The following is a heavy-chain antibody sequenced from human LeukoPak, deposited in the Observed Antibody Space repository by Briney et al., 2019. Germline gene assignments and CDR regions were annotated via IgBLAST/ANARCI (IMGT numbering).Heavy chain of an antibody. CDR2: IASETYGGSA. V-gene: IGHV3-49*04. CDR1: GFTFGDYA. Sequence: GGSLRLSCTASGFTFGDYAMTWVRQAPGKGLEWVGFIASETYGGSAEYAASVKGRFTISRDDSKSIAYLQMNSLKTEDTAVYYCTRDQTPYYWGQGTLVTVSS. CDR3: TRDQTPYY. J-gene: IGHJ4*02.